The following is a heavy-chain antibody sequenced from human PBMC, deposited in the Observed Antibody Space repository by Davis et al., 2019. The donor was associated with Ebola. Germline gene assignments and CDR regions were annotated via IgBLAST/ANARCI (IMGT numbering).Heavy chain of an antibody. CDR3: AKDPRTTRLGAIFDY. CDR2: ISGSGGST. J-gene: IGHJ4*02. V-gene: IGHV3-23*01. Sequence: GGSLRLSCSASGFAFRNNAMNWVRQAPGKGLEWVSGISGSGGSTYYADSVKGRFTISRDNSKNTLYLQMNSLRAEDTAVYYCAKDPRTTRLGAIFDYWGQGTLVTVSS. D-gene: IGHD1-26*01. CDR1: GFAFRNNA.